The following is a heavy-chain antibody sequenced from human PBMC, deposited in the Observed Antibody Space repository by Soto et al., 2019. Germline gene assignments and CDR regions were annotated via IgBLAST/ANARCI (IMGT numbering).Heavy chain of an antibody. Sequence: EVQVLESGGDLVQPGGSLRLSCAASGFTSSNYAMTWVRQAPGKGLEWVSTISGSGDSIYYADSVKGRFTISRDNSKNTLYLQMNSLRADDWAVYYCSTGRQMGYWGQGTLVIVSS. CDR2: ISGSGDSI. V-gene: IGHV3-23*01. D-gene: IGHD7-27*01. CDR3: STGRQMGY. J-gene: IGHJ4*02. CDR1: GFTSSNYA.